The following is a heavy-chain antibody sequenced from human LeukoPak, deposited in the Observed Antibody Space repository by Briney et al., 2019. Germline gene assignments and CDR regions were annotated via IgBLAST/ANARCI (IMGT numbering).Heavy chain of an antibody. J-gene: IGHJ4*02. CDR1: GFSFSSFA. D-gene: IGHD5-12*01. CDR2: ISGLGDST. V-gene: IGHV3-23*01. CDR3: AKGPAKYSGYDYFEY. Sequence: GGSLRLSCAASGFSFSSFAMSWVRQAPGKGLEWVSVISGLGDSTNYAESVKGRFTISRDNSKNTVYLLMNSLRGEDTAVYYCAKGPAKYSGYDYFEYWGQGTLDTVSS.